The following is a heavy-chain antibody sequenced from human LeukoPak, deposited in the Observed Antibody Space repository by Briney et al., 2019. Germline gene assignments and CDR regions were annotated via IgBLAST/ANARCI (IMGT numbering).Heavy chain of an antibody. D-gene: IGHD3-10*01. V-gene: IGHV3-9*01. CDR3: AKDRRHTVSGGYFDL. Sequence: GGSLRLSCAASGFTFDDYGMSWVRQAPGKGLEWASGISWNSGHIGYADSVKGRFTISRDNAKNSLYLQMNSLRAGDTALYYCAKDRRHTVSGGYFDLWGRGTLVIVSS. CDR2: ISWNSGHI. J-gene: IGHJ2*01. CDR1: GFTFDDYG.